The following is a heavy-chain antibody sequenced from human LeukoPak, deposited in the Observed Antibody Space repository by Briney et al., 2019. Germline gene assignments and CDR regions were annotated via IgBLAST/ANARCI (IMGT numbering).Heavy chain of an antibody. Sequence: PSETLSLTCTVSGGSISSYYWSWVRQAPGKGLEWVSVIYSGGSTYYADSVKGRFTISRDNSKNTLYLQMNSLRAEDTAVYHCARAIGLGGDAFGIWGQGTMVTVSS. D-gene: IGHD3/OR15-3a*01. V-gene: IGHV3-53*01. CDR3: ARAIGLGGDAFGI. J-gene: IGHJ3*02. CDR1: GGSISSYY. CDR2: IYSGGST.